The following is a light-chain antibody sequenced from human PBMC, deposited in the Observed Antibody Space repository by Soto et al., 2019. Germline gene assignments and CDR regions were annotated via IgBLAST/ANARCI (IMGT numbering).Light chain of an antibody. Sequence: EIVLTQSPATLSLSPGERATLSCRASQSVSSYLAWYQQKPGQAPRLLIYDASNRATDIPARFSGSGSGTDFTLTISSLAPEDFAVYYCQQRSSWPYTFGQGTKLYFK. V-gene: IGKV3-11*01. CDR2: DAS. CDR1: QSVSSY. J-gene: IGKJ2*01. CDR3: QQRSSWPYT.